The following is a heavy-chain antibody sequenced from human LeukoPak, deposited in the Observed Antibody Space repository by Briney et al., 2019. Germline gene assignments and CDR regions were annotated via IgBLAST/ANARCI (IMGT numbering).Heavy chain of an antibody. CDR2: INHSGST. D-gene: IGHD6-13*01. J-gene: IGHJ6*03. Sequence: SETLSLTCAVYGGSFSGYCWSWIRQPPGKGLEWIGEINHSGSTNYNPSLKSRVTISVDTSKNQFSLKLSSVTAADTAVYYCARGGRGDDIAAAGKAGYYYYMDVWGKGTTVTVSS. V-gene: IGHV4-34*01. CDR1: GGSFSGYC. CDR3: ARGGRGDDIAAAGKAGYYYYMDV.